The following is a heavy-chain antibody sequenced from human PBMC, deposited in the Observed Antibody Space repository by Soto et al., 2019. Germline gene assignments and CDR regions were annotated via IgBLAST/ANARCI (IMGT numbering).Heavy chain of an antibody. Sequence: QVQLVQSGAEVKKPGSSVKVSCKASGGTFSSYTISWVRQAPGQGLEWMGRIIPILGIANYAQKFQGRVTITAEKSTGTAYMGVGSLRSEDTAVYYCAGDQGGDSGAGAGYFDLWGRGTLVTVSS. CDR1: GGTFSSYT. CDR2: IIPILGIA. J-gene: IGHJ2*01. CDR3: AGDQGGDSGAGAGYFDL. V-gene: IGHV1-69*08. D-gene: IGHD4-17*01.